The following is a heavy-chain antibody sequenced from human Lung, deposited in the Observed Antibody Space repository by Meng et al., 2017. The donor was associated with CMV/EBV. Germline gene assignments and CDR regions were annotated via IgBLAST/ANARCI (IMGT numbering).Heavy chain of an antibody. CDR3: ARYVPNGSFWYFDF. V-gene: IGHV1-18*01. Sequence: HVHLVQSGADAKKPGDSMKVSCTASGYIFTNYDISWVRQAPGQGLEWMGWISVKNGEAKYPQNFQGRVTMTTDTTTSTAYMELRSLTSDDTAVSYCARYVPNGSFWYFDFWGRGTLVTVSS. D-gene: IGHD6-13*01. CDR1: GYIFTNYD. CDR2: ISVKNGEA. J-gene: IGHJ2*01.